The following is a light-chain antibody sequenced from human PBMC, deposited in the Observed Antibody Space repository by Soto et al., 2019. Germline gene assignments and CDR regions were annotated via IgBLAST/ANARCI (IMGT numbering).Light chain of an antibody. CDR3: QNYHSAPLT. V-gene: IGKV1-27*01. CDR1: QGINNY. CDR2: AAS. Sequence: DIQMTQSPSSLSASVGDRVTITCRASQGINNYLAWYQQRPGEVPKPLIYAASTLQSGVPSRFSGSRAGTYFTLTISSLQPEDVATYYCQNYHSAPLTFVGGTKVEI. J-gene: IGKJ4*01.